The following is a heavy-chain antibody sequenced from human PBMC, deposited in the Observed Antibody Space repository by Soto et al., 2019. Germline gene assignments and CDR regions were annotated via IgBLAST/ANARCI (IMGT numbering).Heavy chain of an antibody. V-gene: IGHV1-69*02. D-gene: IGHD4-17*01. Sequence: QVQLVQSGAEVKKPGSSVKVSCKASGGTFSSYTISWVRQAPGQGLEWMGRIIPILGIANYAQKFQGRVTITAGKSTGTAYMELSSLRSEDTAVYYCAGGRGSNDYGDFGGYYYYYMDVWGKGTTVTVSS. CDR1: GGTFSSYT. CDR2: IIPILGIA. CDR3: AGGRGSNDYGDFGGYYYYYMDV. J-gene: IGHJ6*03.